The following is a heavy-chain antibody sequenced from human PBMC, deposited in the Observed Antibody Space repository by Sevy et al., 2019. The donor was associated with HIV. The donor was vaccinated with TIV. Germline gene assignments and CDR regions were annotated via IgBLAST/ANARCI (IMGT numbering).Heavy chain of an antibody. V-gene: IGHV3-23*01. CDR3: AKSGITMIVDKGYYYMDV. Sequence: GGSLRLSCAASAFTFSSYAMSWVRQAPGKGLEWVSATSGSGGSTYYADSVKGRFTVSRDNSKNTLYLQMNSLRAEDTAVYYCAKSGITMIVDKGYYYMDVWGKGTTVTVSS. CDR1: AFTFSSYA. J-gene: IGHJ6*03. D-gene: IGHD3-22*01. CDR2: TSGSGGST.